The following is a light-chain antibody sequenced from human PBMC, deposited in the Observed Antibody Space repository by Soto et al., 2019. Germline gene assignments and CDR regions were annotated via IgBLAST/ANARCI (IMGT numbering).Light chain of an antibody. CDR3: QQYNSYPFT. V-gene: IGKV1-5*01. CDR1: QSISSW. Sequence: DIPMNQYPSTLSASVGDRVTITCRASQSISSWLAWYQQKPGKAPKLLIYDASSLESGVPSRFSGSGSGTEFTLTISCLQPDDFATYYCQQYNSYPFTFGPGTKVDIK. J-gene: IGKJ3*01. CDR2: DAS.